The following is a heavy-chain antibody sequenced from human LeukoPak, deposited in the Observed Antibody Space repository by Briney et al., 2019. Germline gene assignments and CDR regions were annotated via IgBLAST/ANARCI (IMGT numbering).Heavy chain of an antibody. CDR2: IYASGST. CDR1: GGSISSYY. CDR3: ARDKRDYNNSLTVNWFDP. V-gene: IGHV4-4*07. D-gene: IGHD4-11*01. J-gene: IGHJ5*02. Sequence: SETLSLTCTVSGGSISSYYWSWIRQPAGKGLEWIGRIYASGSTNYNPSLKSRVTMSVDPSKSQFSLRLSSVTAADTAVYYCARDKRDYNNSLTVNWFDPWGQGTLVTVSS.